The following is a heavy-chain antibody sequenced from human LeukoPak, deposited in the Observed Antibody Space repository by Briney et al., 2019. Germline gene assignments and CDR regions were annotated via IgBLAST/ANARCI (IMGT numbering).Heavy chain of an antibody. CDR1: SGSFSSYY. CDR2: IYYSGST. V-gene: IGHV4-59*01. Sequence: SETLSLTCTVSSGSFSSYYWSWIRQPPGKGLEWIGYIYYSGSTNYNPSLKSRVTISVDTSKNQFSLKLSSVTAAGTAVYYCARENGSGRSLDYWGQGTLVTVSS. J-gene: IGHJ4*02. CDR3: ARENGSGRSLDY. D-gene: IGHD3-10*01.